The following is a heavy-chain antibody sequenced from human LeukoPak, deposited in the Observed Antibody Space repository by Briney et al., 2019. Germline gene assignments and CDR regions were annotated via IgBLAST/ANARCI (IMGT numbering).Heavy chain of an antibody. CDR3: ARDPIVVVVAAYFDY. D-gene: IGHD2-15*01. Sequence: GGSLRLSCAAPGFTFDDYAMHWVRQAPGKGLEWVSGISWDSGSIGYADSVKGRFPISRDNAKNSLYLQMNSLRAEDTAVYYCARDPIVVVVAAYFDYWGQGTLVTVSS. V-gene: IGHV3-9*01. J-gene: IGHJ4*02. CDR1: GFTFDDYA. CDR2: ISWDSGSI.